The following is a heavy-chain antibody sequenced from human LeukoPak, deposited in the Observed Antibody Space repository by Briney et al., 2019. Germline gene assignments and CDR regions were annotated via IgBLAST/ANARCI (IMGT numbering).Heavy chain of an antibody. CDR2: IYSGGST. Sequence: GGSLRLSCAASGFTFGDYAMSWVRQAPGKGLEWVSVIYSGGSTYYADSVKGRFTISRDNSKNTLYLQMNSLRAEDTAVYYCARERDGYNYFDYWGQGTLVTVSS. CDR3: ARERDGYNYFDY. V-gene: IGHV3-66*01. D-gene: IGHD5-24*01. J-gene: IGHJ4*02. CDR1: GFTFGDYA.